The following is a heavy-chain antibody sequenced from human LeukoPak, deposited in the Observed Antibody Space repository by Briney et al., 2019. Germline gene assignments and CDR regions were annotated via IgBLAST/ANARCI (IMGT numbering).Heavy chain of an antibody. D-gene: IGHD4-17*01. CDR1: GYGFTSYW. CDR3: AIPRYGDYGPTDAFDI. CDR2: IYPGDSDT. J-gene: IGHJ3*02. Sequence: GESLKISCKGSGYGFTSYWIGWVRQMPGKGLEWMGIIYPGDSDTRYSPSFQGQVTISADKSISTAYLQWSSLKASDTAMYYCAIPRYGDYGPTDAFDIWGQGTMVTVSS. V-gene: IGHV5-51*01.